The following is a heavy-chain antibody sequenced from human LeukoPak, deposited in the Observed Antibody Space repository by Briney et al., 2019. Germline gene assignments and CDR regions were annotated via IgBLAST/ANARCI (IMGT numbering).Heavy chain of an antibody. D-gene: IGHD4-17*01. CDR1: GYTFTVYS. J-gene: IGHJ4*02. V-gene: IGHV1-2*06. Sequence: GASVKVSCKASGYTFTVYSINWLRQAPGQGLEWMGRINPNSGGTNYAQKFQGRVTMTRDTSISTAYMELSRLRSDDTAVYYCASWDDYGEPPFDYWGQGTLVTVSS. CDR3: ASWDDYGEPPFDY. CDR2: INPNSGGT.